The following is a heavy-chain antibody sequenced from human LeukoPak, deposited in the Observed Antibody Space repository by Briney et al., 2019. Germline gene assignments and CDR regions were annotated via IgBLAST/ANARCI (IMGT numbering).Heavy chain of an antibody. V-gene: IGHV1-46*01. CDR1: GYTFTSYY. CDR2: INPSGGST. CDR3: ARDLVARGYSYGSDFDY. J-gene: IGHJ4*02. Sequence: ASVKVSCKASGYTFTSYYMHWVRQAPGQGLEWMGIINPSGGSTSYAQKFQGRVTMTRDTSTSTVYMELSSLRSEDTAVYYCARDLVARGYSYGSDFDYWGQGTLVTVSS. D-gene: IGHD5-18*01.